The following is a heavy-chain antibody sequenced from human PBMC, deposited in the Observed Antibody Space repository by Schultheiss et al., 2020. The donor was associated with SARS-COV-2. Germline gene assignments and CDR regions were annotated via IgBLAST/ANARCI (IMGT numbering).Heavy chain of an antibody. CDR1: GGTFSSYA. CDR2: IIPIFGTA. D-gene: IGHD6-19*01. J-gene: IGHJ4*02. V-gene: IGHV1-69*13. Sequence: SVKVSCKASGGTFSSYAISWVRQAPGQGLEWMGGIIPIFGTANYAQKFQGRVTITADESTSTAYMELSSLRSEDTAVYYCAAAGGGWYRVFDYWGQGTLVTVSS. CDR3: AAAGGGWYRVFDY.